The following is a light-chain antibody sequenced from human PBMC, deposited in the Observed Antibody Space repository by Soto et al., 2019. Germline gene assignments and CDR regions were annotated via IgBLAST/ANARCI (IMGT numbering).Light chain of an antibody. V-gene: IGKV1-39*01. CDR2: GAS. J-gene: IGKJ5*01. CDR3: QQTYTTREIT. CDR1: QSISIY. Sequence: QLTQSPSSLSASVGDRVTITCRASQSISIYLNCYQQKPAKATKLMMYGASYLKSGVPTRFSGSGSGTEFTLTISSLQPEDFSIYYCQQTYTTREITFGQGTRLEIK.